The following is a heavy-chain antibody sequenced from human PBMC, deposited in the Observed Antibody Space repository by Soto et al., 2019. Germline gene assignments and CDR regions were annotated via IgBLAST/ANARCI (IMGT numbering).Heavy chain of an antibody. CDR2: ISDSGSTI. Sequence: QMQLVQSGGGLVKPGGSLTLSCKASGFTFSDYYMIWARQTPGKGLEWLSYISDSGSTIYYADSVRARFTIFRENAANSVYLQLDGLTDGDTAFYYCARGGSGWTRGGWLGPWGQGSLVTVSS. J-gene: IGHJ5*02. V-gene: IGHV3-11*01. CDR1: GFTFSDYY. CDR3: ARGGSGWTRGGWLGP. D-gene: IGHD6-25*01.